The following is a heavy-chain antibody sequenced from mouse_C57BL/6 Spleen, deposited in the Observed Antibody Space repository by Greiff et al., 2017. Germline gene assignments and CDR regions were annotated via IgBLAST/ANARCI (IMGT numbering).Heavy chain of an antibody. Sequence: EVKLVESGGGLVQPGGSLSLSCAASGFTFTDYYMSWVRQPPGKALEWLGFIRNKANGYTTEYSASVKGRFTISRDNSQSILYLQMNALRAEDSATYYCARNPRDYFDYWGQGTTLTVSS. V-gene: IGHV7-3*01. J-gene: IGHJ2*01. CDR3: ARNPRDYFDY. CDR1: GFTFTDYY. CDR2: IRNKANGYTT.